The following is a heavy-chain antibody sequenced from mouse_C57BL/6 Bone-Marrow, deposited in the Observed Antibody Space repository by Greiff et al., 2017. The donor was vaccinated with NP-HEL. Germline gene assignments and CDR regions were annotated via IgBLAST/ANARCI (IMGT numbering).Heavy chain of an antibody. Sequence: QVQLKESGAELVKPGASVKLSCKASGYTFTEYTIHWVKQRSGQGLEWIGWFYPGSGSIKYNEKFKDKATLTADKSSSTVYMELSRLTSEDSAVYFCARHGKKFYYDGAWFAYWGQGTLVTVSA. CDR3: ARHGKKFYYDGAWFAY. J-gene: IGHJ3*01. CDR1: GYTFTEYT. D-gene: IGHD1-1*01. V-gene: IGHV1-62-2*01. CDR2: FYPGSGSI.